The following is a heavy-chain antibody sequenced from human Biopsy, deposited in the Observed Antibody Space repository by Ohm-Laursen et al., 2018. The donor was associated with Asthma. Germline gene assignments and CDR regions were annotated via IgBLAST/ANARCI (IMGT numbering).Heavy chain of an antibody. CDR1: PGSINDYY. J-gene: IGHJ4*02. CDR2: VHSTGST. Sequence: SETLSLTCTVSPGSINDYYWNWIRQFPGKGLEWTGYVHSTGSTRFNPSLKSRLTISVDTSVDQVSLKLTSVTAADTAVYYCVRATSTWSQSGPHYFDHWGQGTLVTVSS. CDR3: VRATSTWSQSGPHYFDH. D-gene: IGHD6-13*01. V-gene: IGHV4-59*01.